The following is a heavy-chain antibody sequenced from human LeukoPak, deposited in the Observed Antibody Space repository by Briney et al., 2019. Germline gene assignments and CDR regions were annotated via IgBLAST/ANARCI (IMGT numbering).Heavy chain of an antibody. V-gene: IGHV3-74*01. CDR3: ARPQHGDLYAFDI. CDR1: GFTFNSYW. J-gene: IGHJ3*02. Sequence: GGSLRLSCAASGFTFNSYWMHWLRQAPGKGLVWLSRVNGDWSSTTYADSVKGRFTISRDNAKNTLYLQMSSLRAEDTAVYYCARPQHGDLYAFDIWGQGTMVTVSS. CDR2: VNGDWSST. D-gene: IGHD4-17*01.